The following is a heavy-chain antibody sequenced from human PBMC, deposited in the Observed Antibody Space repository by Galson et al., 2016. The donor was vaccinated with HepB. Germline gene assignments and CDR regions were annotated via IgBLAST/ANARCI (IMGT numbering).Heavy chain of an antibody. D-gene: IGHD3/OR15-3a*01. J-gene: IGHJ2*01. CDR2: IRFDGSNQ. CDR3: ARDPEKGGLWFFDL. Sequence: SLRLFCAASGFTFSSYGIHWVRQAPGKGLEWVALIRFDGSNQYYADSVKGRFSISRDNSKNTLYLQMNSLRADDTAVYCCARDPEKGGLWFFDLWGRGTLVTVSS. V-gene: IGHV3-33*01. CDR1: GFTFSSYG.